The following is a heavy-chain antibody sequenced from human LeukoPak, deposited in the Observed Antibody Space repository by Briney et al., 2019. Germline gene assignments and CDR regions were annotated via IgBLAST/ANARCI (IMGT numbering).Heavy chain of an antibody. CDR2: IYSSGST. Sequence: SGTLSLTCTVSGGSISGYYWTWSRQPAGRGLEWIGRIYSSGSTYYNPSLMSRVTISLDTSNNQFSLRVTSVTAADTAVYYCARGKEMTAVAGYYSFDYWGQGTLVSVSS. J-gene: IGHJ4*02. D-gene: IGHD6-19*01. CDR1: GGSISGYY. V-gene: IGHV4-4*07. CDR3: ARGKEMTAVAGYYSFDY.